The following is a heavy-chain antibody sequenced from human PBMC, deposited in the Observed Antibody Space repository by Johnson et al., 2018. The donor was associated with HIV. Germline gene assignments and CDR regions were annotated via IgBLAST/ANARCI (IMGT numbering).Heavy chain of an antibody. CDR2: ISTDGSNK. Sequence: QVQLVETGGGVVRPGGSLRLSCAASGFTFGDYGMSWVRQPPGKGLEWVAVISTDGSNKYFADSVKGRFIISRDNSKNTLYLQMNSLTTEDTAAYYCARGGGCGGDCYSGFDAFDIWGQGTMVTVS. D-gene: IGHD2-21*01. V-gene: IGHV3-30*03. CDR1: GFTFGDYG. J-gene: IGHJ3*02. CDR3: ARGGGCGGDCYSGFDAFDI.